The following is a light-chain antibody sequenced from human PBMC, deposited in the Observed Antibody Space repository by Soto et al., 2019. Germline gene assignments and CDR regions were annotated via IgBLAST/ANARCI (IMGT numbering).Light chain of an antibody. CDR2: AAS. V-gene: IGKV1-6*01. Sequence: AIQMHPSPPSLSESVGDRAIITCRASQGIRVVLGWLQQRPGHAPNLLIYAASTLHTGVPSTFTGSGSGTDFTLTINDLQPEDVATYVCLQDCDFPYTVGQGTKLEI. CDR3: LQDCDFPYT. CDR1: QGIRVV. J-gene: IGKJ2*01.